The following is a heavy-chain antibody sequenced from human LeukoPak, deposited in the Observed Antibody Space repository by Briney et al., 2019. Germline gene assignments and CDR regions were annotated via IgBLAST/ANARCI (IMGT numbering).Heavy chain of an antibody. J-gene: IGHJ4*02. Sequence: PSETLSLTCAVYGGSFSGYYWSWIRQPPGKGLEWIGEINHSGSTNYNPSLKSRVTISVDTSKNQFSLKLSSVTAADTAVYYCARRPDGRYWGQGTLVTVSS. V-gene: IGHV4-34*01. CDR2: INHSGST. CDR3: ARRPDGRY. D-gene: IGHD1-26*01. CDR1: GGSFSGYY.